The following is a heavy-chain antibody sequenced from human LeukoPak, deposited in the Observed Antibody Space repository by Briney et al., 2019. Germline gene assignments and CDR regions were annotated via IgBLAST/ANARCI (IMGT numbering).Heavy chain of an antibody. CDR1: GGSISSSSYY. CDR2: IYYSGST. CDR3: AKDDYYDSSGYYFNWFDP. Sequence: SETLSLTCTVSGGSISSSSYYWGWIRQPPGKGLEWIGSIYYSGSTYYNPSLKSRVTISVDTSKNQFSLKLSSVTAADTAVYYCAKDDYYDSSGYYFNWFDPWGQGTLVTVSS. V-gene: IGHV4-39*07. D-gene: IGHD3-22*01. J-gene: IGHJ5*02.